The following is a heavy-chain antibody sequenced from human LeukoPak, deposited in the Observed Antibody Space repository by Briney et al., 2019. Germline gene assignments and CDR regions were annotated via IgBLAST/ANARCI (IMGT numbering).Heavy chain of an antibody. CDR1: GGTFSSYA. V-gene: IGHV1-69*05. J-gene: IGHJ4*02. Sequence: ASVKVSCKASGGTFSSYAISWVRQAPGQGLERMGGIIPIFGTANYAQKFQGRVTITTDESTSTAYMELCSLRSEDTAVYYCASSGVGGYCSSTSCPGDYWGQGTLVTVSS. D-gene: IGHD2-2*01. CDR2: IIPIFGTA. CDR3: ASSGVGGYCSSTSCPGDY.